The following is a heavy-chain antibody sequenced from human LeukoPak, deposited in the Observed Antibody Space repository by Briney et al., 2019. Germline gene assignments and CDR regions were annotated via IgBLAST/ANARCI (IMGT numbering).Heavy chain of an antibody. CDR2: INPTGGST. Sequence: ASVKLSCKASGYRFTSQYVHWVRQAPGQGLEWMGIINPTGGSTRNAQKFQGRFSMTGDTSTSTVYMELSRLRSEDTAVYYCASFYNTNDALDIWGQGTMVTVSS. V-gene: IGHV1-46*01. D-gene: IGHD1-1*01. CDR1: GYRFTSQY. CDR3: ASFYNTNDALDI. J-gene: IGHJ3*02.